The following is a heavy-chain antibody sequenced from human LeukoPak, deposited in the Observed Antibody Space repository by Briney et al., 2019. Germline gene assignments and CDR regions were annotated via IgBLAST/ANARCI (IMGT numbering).Heavy chain of an antibody. J-gene: IGHJ4*02. CDR3: ATGNMVRGVIIGAVFDH. CDR2: FDPEDGET. D-gene: IGHD3-10*01. CDR1: GYTLTELS. V-gene: IGHV1-24*01. Sequence: ASVKVSCKVSGYTLTELSMHWVRQAPGKGLEWMGGFDPEDGETIYAQKFQGRVTMTEDTSTDTAYMELSSLRSEDTAVYYCATGNMVRGVIIGAVFDHWGQGTLVTVSS.